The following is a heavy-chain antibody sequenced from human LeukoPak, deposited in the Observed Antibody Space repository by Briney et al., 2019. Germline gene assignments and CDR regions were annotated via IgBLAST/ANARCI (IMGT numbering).Heavy chain of an antibody. V-gene: IGHV3-30*04. CDR1: GFTFSSYA. D-gene: IGHD6-19*01. CDR3: ARDCRQWLVPSNWFDP. CDR2: ISYDGSNK. J-gene: IGHJ5*02. Sequence: PGGSLRLSCAASGFTFSSYAMHWVRQAPGKGLEWVAVISYDGSNKYYADSVKGRFTISRDNSKNTLYLQMNSLRAEDTAVYYCARDCRQWLVPSNWFDPWGQGTLVTVSS.